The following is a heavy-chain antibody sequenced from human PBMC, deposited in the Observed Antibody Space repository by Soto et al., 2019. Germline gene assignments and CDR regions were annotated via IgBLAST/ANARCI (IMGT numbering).Heavy chain of an antibody. CDR3: AREEKCSDGIWYSEYFQR. CDR1: GYIFTAYS. CDR2: VNPSGGST. J-gene: IGHJ1*01. V-gene: IGHV1-46*01. D-gene: IGHD2-15*01. Sequence: ASVKVSCKSSGYIFTAYSMHWVRQAPGQGLEWMGVVNPSGGSTNYAQKFQGRITMTRDTSTSTVYMDLSSLTSEDTAVYYCAREEKCSDGIWYSEYFQRWGQGMLVTVSS.